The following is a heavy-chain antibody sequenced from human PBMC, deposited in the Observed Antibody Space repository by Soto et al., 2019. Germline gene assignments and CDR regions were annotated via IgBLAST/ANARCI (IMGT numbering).Heavy chain of an antibody. CDR2: ISYDGSNK. CDR3: AKDARYRTNGVCYSSYYGMDV. D-gene: IGHD2-8*01. Sequence: GGSLRLSCAASGFTFSSYGMHWVRQAPGKGLEWVAVISYDGSNKYYADSVKGRFTISRDNSKNTLYLQMNSLRAEDTAVYYCAKDARYRTNGVCYSSYYGMDVWGQGTTVTVSS. CDR1: GFTFSSYG. J-gene: IGHJ6*02. V-gene: IGHV3-30*18.